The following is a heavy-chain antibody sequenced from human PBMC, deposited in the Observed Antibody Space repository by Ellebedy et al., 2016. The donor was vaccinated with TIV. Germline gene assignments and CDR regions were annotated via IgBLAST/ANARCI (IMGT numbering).Heavy chain of an antibody. CDR2: IYTSGST. CDR1: GGSISSYY. D-gene: IGHD2/OR15-2a*01. CDR3: ARHLVIWPVGAFDI. J-gene: IGHJ3*02. V-gene: IGHV4-4*07. Sequence: SETLSLXXTVSGGSISSYYWSWIRQPAGKGLEWIGRIYTSGSTNYNPSLKSRVTISVDTSKNQFSLKLSSVTAADTAVYYCARHLVIWPVGAFDIWGQGTMVTVSS.